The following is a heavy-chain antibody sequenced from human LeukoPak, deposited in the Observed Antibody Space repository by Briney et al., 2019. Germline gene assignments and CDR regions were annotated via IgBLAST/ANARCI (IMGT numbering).Heavy chain of an antibody. D-gene: IGHD3-22*01. J-gene: IGHJ4*02. CDR2: IIPIFGTA. Sequence: ASVKVSCKASGGTFSSYAISWVRQAPGQGLEWMGGIIPIFGTANYAQKFQGRVTITTDESTSTAYMGLSSLRSEDTAVYYCARDTEPRYYDSSGYYALGYWGQGTLVTVSS. V-gene: IGHV1-69*05. CDR3: ARDTEPRYYDSSGYYALGY. CDR1: GGTFSSYA.